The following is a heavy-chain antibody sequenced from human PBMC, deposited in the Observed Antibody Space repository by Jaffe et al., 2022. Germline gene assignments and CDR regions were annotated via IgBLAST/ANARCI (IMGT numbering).Heavy chain of an antibody. D-gene: IGHD3-16*01. Sequence: QVQLVESGGGVVQPGRSLRLSCAASGFTFSRYSMHWFRQAPGKGLEWVAVISFDGSNKNYADSVKGRFTISRDNSKNTLYLQMNSLRAEDTAVYSCAKTLGIVARWGENYFDYWGQGTLVTVSS. CDR1: GFTFSRYS. V-gene: IGHV3-30*18. CDR2: ISFDGSNK. CDR3: AKTLGIVARWGENYFDY. J-gene: IGHJ4*02.